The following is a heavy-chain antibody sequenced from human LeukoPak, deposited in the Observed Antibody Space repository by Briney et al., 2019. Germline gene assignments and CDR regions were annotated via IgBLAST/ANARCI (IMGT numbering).Heavy chain of an antibody. V-gene: IGHV3-48*01. Sequence: PGGSLRLSCAASEFPFSSHSMSWVRQAPGKGLEWVSYISSSSIAIYYADSVKGRFTISRDNAKNSLYLQMNSLRAEDTAVYYXAREHRTAKXNYLDXXGQGTLVTXXX. J-gene: IGHJ4*02. D-gene: IGHD2-21*02. CDR2: ISSSSIAI. CDR3: AREHRTAKXNYLDX. CDR1: EFPFSSHS.